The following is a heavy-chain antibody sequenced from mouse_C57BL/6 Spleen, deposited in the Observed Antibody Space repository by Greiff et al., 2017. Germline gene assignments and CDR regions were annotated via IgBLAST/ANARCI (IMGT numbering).Heavy chain of an antibody. Sequence: EVQLVESGPGLVKPSQSLSLTCSVTGYSITSGYYWNWLRQFPGNKLEWMGYISYDGSNNYNPSLKNRISITRDTSKNQFFLKLNSVTTEDTATYYCARDEGSWFAYWGQGTLVTVSA. D-gene: IGHD3-3*01. J-gene: IGHJ3*01. CDR3: ARDEGSWFAY. V-gene: IGHV3-6*01. CDR1: GYSITSGYY. CDR2: ISYDGSN.